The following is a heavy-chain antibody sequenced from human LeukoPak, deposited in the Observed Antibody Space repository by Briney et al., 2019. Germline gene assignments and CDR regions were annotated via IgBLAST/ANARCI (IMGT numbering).Heavy chain of an antibody. D-gene: IGHD1-14*01. Sequence: GRSLRLSCAGSGFTFGGYGMHWFRQTPGKGLEWVAVIAYDGSRAFYADSVKGRFTISRDNSKDTMSVQMDDLRAEDTAVYYCTRYNNDHFDYWGQGTLVTVSS. CDR2: IAYDGSRA. J-gene: IGHJ4*02. V-gene: IGHV3-33*01. CDR1: GFTFGGYG. CDR3: TRYNNDHFDY.